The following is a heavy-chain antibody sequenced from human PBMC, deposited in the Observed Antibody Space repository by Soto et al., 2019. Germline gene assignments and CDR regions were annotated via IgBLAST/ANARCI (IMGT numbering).Heavy chain of an antibody. D-gene: IGHD3-22*01. CDR1: GYTFTSYG. V-gene: IGHV1-18*01. CDR2: ISAYNGNT. CDR3: AREDTTYYYDSSGYYEGNWFDP. Sequence: QVQLVQSGAEVKKPGALVKVSCKASGYTFTSYGISWVRQAPGQGLEWMGWISAYNGNTNYAQKLQGRVTMTTDTSTSTAYMELRSLRSDDTAVYYCAREDTTYYYDSSGYYEGNWFDPWGQGTLVTVSS. J-gene: IGHJ5*02.